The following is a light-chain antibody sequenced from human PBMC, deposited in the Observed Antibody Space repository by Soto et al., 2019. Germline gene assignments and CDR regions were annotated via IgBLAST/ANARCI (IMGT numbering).Light chain of an antibody. CDR1: QSISSNY. Sequence: EIVLTQSPGTLSLSPGERVTLSCRASQSISSNYLAWYQRKPGQAPRLLIYGASTRATGIPDRFSGSGSGTDFTLTISRLEPEDFAVYYCQEYGSSPLTFGGGTKVDI. CDR2: GAS. CDR3: QEYGSSPLT. V-gene: IGKV3-20*01. J-gene: IGKJ4*01.